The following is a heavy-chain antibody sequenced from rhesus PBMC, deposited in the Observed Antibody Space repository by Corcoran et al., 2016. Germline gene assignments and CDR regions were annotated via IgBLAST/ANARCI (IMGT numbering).Heavy chain of an antibody. D-gene: IGHD1-14*01. CDR2: ISGSGGST. V-gene: IGHV4-173*01. Sequence: QLQLQESGPGLVRPSETLSLTCAVSGGSISSYYWSWIRQPPGKGLEWIERISGSGGSTDYNPSLSSRVTISTDTSKNQFALKLSSVTAADTAVYYCARLTISGTTSYFDCWGQGVLVTVSS. CDR1: GGSISSYY. J-gene: IGHJ4*01. CDR3: ARLTISGTTSYFDC.